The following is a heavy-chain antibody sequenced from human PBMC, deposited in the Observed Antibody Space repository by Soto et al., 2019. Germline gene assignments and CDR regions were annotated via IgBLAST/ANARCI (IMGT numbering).Heavy chain of an antibody. D-gene: IGHD3-22*01. J-gene: IGHJ3*02. V-gene: IGHV1-69*13. Sequence: SVKVSCKASGGTFNSYAISWVRQAPGQGLEWMGGIIPIFGTANYAQKFQGRVTITADESTSTAYMELSSLRSEDTAVYYCARAPYSVSYDTSGCGSFDIWGQGTMVTVSS. CDR1: GGTFNSYA. CDR2: IIPIFGTA. CDR3: ARAPYSVSYDTSGCGSFDI.